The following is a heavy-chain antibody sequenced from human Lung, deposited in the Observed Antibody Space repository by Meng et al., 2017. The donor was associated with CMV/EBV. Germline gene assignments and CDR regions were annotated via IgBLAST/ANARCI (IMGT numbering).Heavy chain of an antibody. CDR3: AKASIRGDV. J-gene: IGHJ6*02. CDR1: GFTFSSYG. D-gene: IGHD3-3*01. V-gene: IGHV3-30*02. CDR2: IQYDGSNK. Sequence: GESLKISCAASGFTFSSYGMHWVRQAPGKGLEWVAFIQYDGSNKYYADSVKGRFTISRDNSKNTLYLQMNSLRAEDTAVYYCAKASIRGDVWGQGTTVTVPS.